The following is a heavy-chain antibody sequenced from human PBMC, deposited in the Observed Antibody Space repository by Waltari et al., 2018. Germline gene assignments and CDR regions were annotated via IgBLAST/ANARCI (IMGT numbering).Heavy chain of an antibody. V-gene: IGHV4-39*07. CDR1: GGSISSSSYY. J-gene: IGHJ4*02. D-gene: IGHD3-10*01. CDR3: ARDTRINMVQGVRYFDY. CDR2: IYYSGST. Sequence: QLQLQESGPGLVKPSETLSLTCTGSGGSISSSSYYWGWIRQPPGKGLEWIGSIYYSGSTYYNPSLKSRVTISVDTSKNQFSLKLSSVTAADTAVYYCARDTRINMVQGVRYFDYWGQGTLVTVSS.